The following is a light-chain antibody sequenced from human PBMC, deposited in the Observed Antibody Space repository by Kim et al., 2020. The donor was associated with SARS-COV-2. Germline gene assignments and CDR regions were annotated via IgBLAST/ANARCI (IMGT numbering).Light chain of an antibody. CDR2: DAS. V-gene: IGKV3-11*01. CDR3: QQRSSWPLT. CDR1: QSVSTY. Sequence: LSPGERATLSCRAGQSVSTYLAWYQQRSGQAPRVLIYDASNRATGIPARFSGSGSGTDFTLTISSLQPEDFAVYYCQQRSSWPLTFGGGTKVEIK. J-gene: IGKJ4*01.